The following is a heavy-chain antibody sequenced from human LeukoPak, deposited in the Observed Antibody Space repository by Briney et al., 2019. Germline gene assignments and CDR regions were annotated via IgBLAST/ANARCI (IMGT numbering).Heavy chain of an antibody. CDR1: GDSITNNDYY. Sequence: SETLSLTCAVSGDSITNNDYYWAWIRQPPGKGLEWIGSSRYNGGTYYSPSLKSRLTMSRDSSKNQFSLILNSVTAADTAVYFCARQMLWFRGVDVWGQGTTVIVSS. J-gene: IGHJ6*02. D-gene: IGHD5-18*01. CDR2: SRYNGGT. CDR3: ARQMLWFRGVDV. V-gene: IGHV4-39*01.